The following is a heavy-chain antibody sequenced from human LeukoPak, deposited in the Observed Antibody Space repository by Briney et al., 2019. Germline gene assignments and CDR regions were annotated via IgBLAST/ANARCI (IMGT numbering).Heavy chain of an antibody. V-gene: IGHV4-34*01. CDR3: ARGRVERRGAFDI. J-gene: IGHJ3*02. Sequence: SETLSLTCAVYGGSFSGYYWSWIRQPPGKGLEWIGEINHSGSTNYNPSLKSRVTISVDTSKNQFSLKLSSVTAVDTAVYYCARGRVERRGAFDIWGQGTMVTVSS. D-gene: IGHD1-1*01. CDR2: INHSGST. CDR1: GGSFSGYY.